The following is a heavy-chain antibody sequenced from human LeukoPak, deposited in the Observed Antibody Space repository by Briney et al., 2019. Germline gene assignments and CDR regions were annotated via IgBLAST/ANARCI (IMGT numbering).Heavy chain of an antibody. D-gene: IGHD3-3*01. CDR2: ISYDGSNK. Sequence: GGSLRLSCAASGFTFSSYAMHWVRQAPGKGLEGVAVISYDGSNKYYADYVKGRFTISRDNSNNTLYLQMNSLRAEDTAVYYCARALLALFAYDYWGQGTLVPVS. CDR1: GFTFSSYA. V-gene: IGHV3-30*04. CDR3: ARALLALFAYDY. J-gene: IGHJ4*02.